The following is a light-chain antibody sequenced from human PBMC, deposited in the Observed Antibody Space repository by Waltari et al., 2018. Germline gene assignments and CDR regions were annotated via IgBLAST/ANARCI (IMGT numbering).Light chain of an antibody. J-gene: IGLJ3*02. Sequence: SYELTQPPSVSLSPGQTARIPCPAADLGKKFVFWYQQKAGQAPLLVIYKDIQRPSGIPERFSGSSSETTATLTINTVQPEDEATYYCQAADNTGTFPVFGGGTRLTVL. CDR1: DLGKKF. CDR3: QAADNTGTFPV. CDR2: KDI. V-gene: IGLV3-25*03.